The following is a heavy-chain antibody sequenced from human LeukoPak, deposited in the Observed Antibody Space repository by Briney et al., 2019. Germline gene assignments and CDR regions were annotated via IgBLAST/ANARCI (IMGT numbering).Heavy chain of an antibody. CDR1: GGSVSSSSYY. CDR3: ARGRFGGYPTSNWFDP. D-gene: IGHD6-25*01. CDR2: IYYSGST. J-gene: IGHJ5*02. Sequence: SETLSLTSTVSGGSVSSSSYYWGWIRQPPGRGLEWIGSIYYSGSTYYNPSLKSRLTISVDTSKNQFSLKLSSVTAADTAVYYCARGRFGGYPTSNWFDPWGQGTLVTVSS. V-gene: IGHV4-39*07.